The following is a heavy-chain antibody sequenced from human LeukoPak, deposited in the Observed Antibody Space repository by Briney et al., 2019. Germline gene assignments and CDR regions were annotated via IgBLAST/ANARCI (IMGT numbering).Heavy chain of an antibody. D-gene: IGHD6-19*01. V-gene: IGHV1-18*01. CDR2: ISAYNGNT. J-gene: IGHJ4*02. CDR1: GYTFTSYG. CDR3: ARGGSAQWLVRIDY. Sequence: AASVTVSCKASGYTFTSYGISWVRQAPGQGLEWMGWISAYNGNTNYAQKLQGRVTMTTDTSTSTAYMELRSLRSDDTAVYYCARGGSAQWLVRIDYWGQGTLVTVSS.